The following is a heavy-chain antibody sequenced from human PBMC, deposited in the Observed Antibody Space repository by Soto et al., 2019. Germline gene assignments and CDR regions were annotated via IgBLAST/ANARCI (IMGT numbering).Heavy chain of an antibody. CDR2: ISSSSSYI. CDR3: ARDGIGGTAFRGLLDY. D-gene: IGHD1-7*01. Sequence: GGSLIVSCGAAGFTFSSYIMNLVRQAPGKGLEWVSSISSSSSYIYYADSVKGRFTISRDNAKNSLYLQMNSLRAEDTAVYYCARDGIGGTAFRGLLDYWGQGTLVTVSS. V-gene: IGHV3-21*01. CDR1: GFTFSSYI. J-gene: IGHJ4*02.